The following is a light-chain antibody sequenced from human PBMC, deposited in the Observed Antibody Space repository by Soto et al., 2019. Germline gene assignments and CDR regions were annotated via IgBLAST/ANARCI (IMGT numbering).Light chain of an antibody. CDR1: QSVSSTY. CDR3: QQYGSSPPTWT. V-gene: IGKV3-20*01. Sequence: GLKQSPGAVSLSPGVRGTLSCRASQSVSSTYLAWYQQKPGQAPRLLIFGASSRATGIPDRFSGSGSGTDFTLTISRLEPEDFAVYYCQQYGSSPPTWTFGRGTNVDI. J-gene: IGKJ1*01. CDR2: GAS.